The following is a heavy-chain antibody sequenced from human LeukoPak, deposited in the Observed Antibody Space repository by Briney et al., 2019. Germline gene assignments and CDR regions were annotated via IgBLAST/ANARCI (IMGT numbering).Heavy chain of an antibody. CDR2: LSGSGGNT. Sequence: GGSLRLSCAASGITFSSYAMSWVRQAPGKGLEWVSALSGSGGNTYYADSVKGRFPISRDNSKNTLYLQMNSLRAEDTAVYYCAKRYAVEYYFDYWGQGTLVTVSS. V-gene: IGHV3-23*01. D-gene: IGHD6-19*01. CDR1: GITFSSYA. J-gene: IGHJ4*02. CDR3: AKRYAVEYYFDY.